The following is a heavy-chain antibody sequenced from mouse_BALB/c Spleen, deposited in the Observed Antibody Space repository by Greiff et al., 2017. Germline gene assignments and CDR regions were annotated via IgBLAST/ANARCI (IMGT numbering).Heavy chain of an antibody. CDR1: GYTFTSYY. CDR2: INPSNGGT. J-gene: IGHJ4*01. CDR3: TRGGEGMDY. V-gene: IGHV1S81*02. Sequence: VQLQQSGADLVKPGASVKLSCKASGYTFTSYYMYWVKQRPGQGLEWIGEINPSNGGTNFNEKFKSKATLTVDKSSSTAYMQLSSLTSEDSAVYYCTRGGEGMDYWGQGTSVTVSS.